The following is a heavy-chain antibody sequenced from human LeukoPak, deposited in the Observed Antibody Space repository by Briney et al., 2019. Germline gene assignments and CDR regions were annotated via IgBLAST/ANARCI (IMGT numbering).Heavy chain of an antibody. D-gene: IGHD3-10*01. CDR1: GFTSGDYA. J-gene: IGHJ4*02. Sequence: PGGSLRLSCTASGFTSGDYAMSWVRQAPGKGLEWVGFIRSEAYGGTKEYAASVKGRFNISRDDSKSIAYLQMNSLKTEDTAVYYCTRVGYYYGSGSYYKRYFDYWGQGTLVTVSS. V-gene: IGHV3-49*04. CDR2: IRSEAYGGTK. CDR3: TRVGYYYGSGSYYKRYFDY.